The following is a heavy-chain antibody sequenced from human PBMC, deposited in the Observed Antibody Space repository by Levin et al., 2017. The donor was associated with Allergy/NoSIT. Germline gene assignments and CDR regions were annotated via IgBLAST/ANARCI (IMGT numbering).Heavy chain of an antibody. V-gene: IGHV3-33*01. CDR2: IWYDGSNK. J-gene: IGHJ3*02. CDR3: ARSWGEIILGASRSHAFDS. CDR1: GFTFSSYG. D-gene: IGHD3-16*01. Sequence: GGSLRLSCAASGFTFSSYGMHWVRQAPGKGLEWVAVIWYDGSNKYYADSVKGRFTISRDNSKNTLYLQMNSLRAEDTAVYYCARSWGEIILGASRSHAFDSWGQGTMVTVSS.